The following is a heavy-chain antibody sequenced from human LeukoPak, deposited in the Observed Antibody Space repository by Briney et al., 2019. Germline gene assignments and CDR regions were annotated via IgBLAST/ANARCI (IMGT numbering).Heavy chain of an antibody. CDR2: ITSSSSTI. J-gene: IGHJ4*02. V-gene: IGHV3-48*02. D-gene: IGHD6-6*01. Sequence: PGGSLRLSCAASGFTFSSYNINWVRQAPGKGLEWVSYITSSSSTIYYADSVKGRFTISRDNAKNSLYLQMNSLRDEDTAVYYCAREYSSSSGSVSDYWGQRTLVTVSS. CDR1: GFTFSSYN. CDR3: AREYSSSSGSVSDY.